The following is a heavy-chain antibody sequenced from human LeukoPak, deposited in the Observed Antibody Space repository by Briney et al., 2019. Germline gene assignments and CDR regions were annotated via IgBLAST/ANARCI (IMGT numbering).Heavy chain of an antibody. D-gene: IGHD6-19*01. Sequence: SETLSLTCAVYGGSFSGYYWSWIRQPPGKGLEWIGEINHSGSTNYNPSLKGRVTISVDTSKNQFSLKLSSVTAADTAVYYCASSKVWQWPVDYWGQGTLVTVSS. CDR1: GGSFSGYY. V-gene: IGHV4-34*01. CDR3: ASSKVWQWPVDY. J-gene: IGHJ4*02. CDR2: INHSGST.